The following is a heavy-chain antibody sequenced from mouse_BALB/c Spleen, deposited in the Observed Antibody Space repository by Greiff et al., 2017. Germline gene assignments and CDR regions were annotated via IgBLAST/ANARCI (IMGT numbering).Heavy chain of an antibody. CDR2: IWAGGST. CDR1: GFSLTSYG. V-gene: IGHV2-9*02. J-gene: IGHJ4*01. D-gene: IGHD2-14*01. CDR3: ARDRYDDAMDY. Sequence: VKLVESGPGLVAPSQSLSITCTVSGFSLTSYGVHWVRQPPGKGLEWLGVIWAGGSTNYNSALMSRLSISKDNSKSQVFLKMNRLQTDDTAMYYCARDRYDDAMDYWGQGTSVTVSS.